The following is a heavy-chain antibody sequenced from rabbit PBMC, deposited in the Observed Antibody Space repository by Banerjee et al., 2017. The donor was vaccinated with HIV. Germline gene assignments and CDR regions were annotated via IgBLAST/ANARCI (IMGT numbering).Heavy chain of an antibody. CDR2: IYAGSSGIT. D-gene: IGHD4-2*01. CDR3: ARARYATSNGALYYFNL. V-gene: IGHV1S40*01. Sequence: QSLEESGGDLVKPGASLTLTCTASGFSFNSNYYICWVRQAPGKGLEWIACIYAGSSGITYYASWAKGRFTLSKTSSTTVTLQMTILTAADTATYFCARARYATSNGALYYFNLWGQGTLVTVS. J-gene: IGHJ4*01. CDR1: GFSFNSNYY.